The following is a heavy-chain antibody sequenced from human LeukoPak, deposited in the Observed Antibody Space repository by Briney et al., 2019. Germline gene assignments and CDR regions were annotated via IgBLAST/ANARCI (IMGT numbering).Heavy chain of an antibody. D-gene: IGHD6-13*01. V-gene: IGHV3-30*04. CDR1: GFTFSSYA. Sequence: PGGSLRLSCAASGFTFSSYAMHWVRQAPGKGLEWVAVISYDGSNKYYADSVKGRFTISRGNSKNTLYLQMNSLRAEDTAVYYCATAAAGTSYWGQGTLVTVSS. CDR3: ATAAAGTSY. CDR2: ISYDGSNK. J-gene: IGHJ4*02.